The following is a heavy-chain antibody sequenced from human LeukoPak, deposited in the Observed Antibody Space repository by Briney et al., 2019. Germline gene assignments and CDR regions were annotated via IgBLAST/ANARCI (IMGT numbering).Heavy chain of an antibody. V-gene: IGHV3-30*02. J-gene: IGHJ4*02. CDR2: IRYDGSNK. D-gene: IGHD3-22*01. Sequence: GGSLRLSCAASEFTFSNYWMSWVRQAPGKGLEWVAFIRYDGSNKYYADSVKGRFTISRDNSKNTLYLQMNSLRAEDTAVYYCAKPAAYYYDSSGYYQYYFDYWGQGTLVTVSS. CDR3: AKPAAYYYDSSGYYQYYFDY. CDR1: EFTFSNYW.